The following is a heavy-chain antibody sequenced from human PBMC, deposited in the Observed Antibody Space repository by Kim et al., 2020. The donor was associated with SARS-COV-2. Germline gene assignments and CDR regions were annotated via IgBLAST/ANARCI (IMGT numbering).Heavy chain of an antibody. V-gene: IGHV1-69*13. CDR3: ASGLVPDTIESAFDI. D-gene: IGHD2-2*02. CDR2: IFLTFVTA. J-gene: IGHJ3*02. CDR1: GGTFSSYA. Sequence: SVKVSCKASGGTFSSYAISWVRQAPGQGLEWMGGIFLTFVTANYAQKSQGRVTITADESTSTAYMELSSLRSEDTAVYYCASGLVPDTIESAFDISGQGTIVTVSS.